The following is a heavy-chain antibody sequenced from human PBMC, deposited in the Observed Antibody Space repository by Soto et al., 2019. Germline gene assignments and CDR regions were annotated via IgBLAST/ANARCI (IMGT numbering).Heavy chain of an antibody. J-gene: IGHJ5*02. CDR2: ISTSGGST. V-gene: IGHV3-23*01. Sequence: PGGSLGLSCAASGFSFVNYAMSWVRQAPGKGLEWVASISTSGGSTYYADPVKGRFAISRDNSRNTLYLQVNSLRAEDTAVYHCAKAGGSSTSNWFDPWGHGTLVTVS. D-gene: IGHD2-2*01. CDR3: AKAGGSSTSNWFDP. CDR1: GFSFVNYA.